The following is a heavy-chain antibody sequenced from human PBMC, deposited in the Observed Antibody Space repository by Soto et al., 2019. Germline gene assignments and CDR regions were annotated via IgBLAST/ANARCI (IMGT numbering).Heavy chain of an antibody. CDR3: ARPANTVADHFDL. CDR1: GFTFSNYG. V-gene: IGHV3-33*01. CDR2: IWSDGTNK. D-gene: IGHD4-17*01. J-gene: IGHJ4*02. Sequence: GGSLRLSCAASGFTFSNYGFHWVRQAPGKGLEWVAVIWSDGTNKYYAASVKGRFTISADQSINTAYLQWDSLKASDTAIYYCARPANTVADHFDLWGQGTPVTVSS.